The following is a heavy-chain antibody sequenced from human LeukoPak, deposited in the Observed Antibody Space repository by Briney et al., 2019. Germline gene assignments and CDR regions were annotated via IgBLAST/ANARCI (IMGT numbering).Heavy chain of an antibody. CDR3: ARVWVSVAAAMDY. Sequence: ASMKVSCKASGYTFTASYIHWVRQAPGQGLEWMGWINPNSGGTNYAQKFQGRVTMTRDTSISTAYMELSRLRSDDTAVYYCARVWVSVAAAMDYWGQGTLVTVSS. CDR2: INPNSGGT. J-gene: IGHJ4*02. D-gene: IGHD6-13*01. V-gene: IGHV1-2*02. CDR1: GYTFTASY.